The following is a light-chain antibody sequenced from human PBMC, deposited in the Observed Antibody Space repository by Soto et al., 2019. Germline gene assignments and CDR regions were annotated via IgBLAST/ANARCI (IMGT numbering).Light chain of an antibody. CDR2: GAS. CDR3: QQFGSSPLFT. V-gene: IGKV3-20*01. Sequence: EIVLTQSPGTLSLCPGERATLSCRASQSVSSSYLAWYQQKPGQAPRLLIYGASSRATGIPDRFSGSGSGTDVTLPISRLEPEDFAVYYCQQFGSSPLFTFGPGTKVDVK. J-gene: IGKJ3*01. CDR1: QSVSSSY.